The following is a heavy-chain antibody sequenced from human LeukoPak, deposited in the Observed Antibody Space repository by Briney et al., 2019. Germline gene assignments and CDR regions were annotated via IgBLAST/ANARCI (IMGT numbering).Heavy chain of an antibody. Sequence: PGGSLRLSCAASGFTFSSYEMNWVRQAPGKGLEWVSYISSSGSTIYYADSVKGRFTISRDNAKNSLYLQMNSLRAEDTAVYYCARGDDYYDSSGYFDYWGQGTLVTVSS. J-gene: IGHJ4*02. CDR3: ARGDDYYDSSGYFDY. D-gene: IGHD3-22*01. CDR1: GFTFSSYE. CDR2: ISSSGSTI. V-gene: IGHV3-48*03.